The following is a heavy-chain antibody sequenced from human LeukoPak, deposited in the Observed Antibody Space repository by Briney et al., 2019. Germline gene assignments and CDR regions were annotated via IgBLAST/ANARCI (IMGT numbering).Heavy chain of an antibody. CDR1: GFTFSSYW. CDR2: INSDGSCT. J-gene: IGHJ5*02. CDR3: ARDLYSSSWYVSFWFDP. D-gene: IGHD6-13*01. V-gene: IGHV3-74*01. Sequence: GGSLRLSCAASGFTFSSYWMHWVRQAPGKGLVWVSRINSDGSCTSYADSVKGRFTISRDNAKNALYLQMNSLRAEDTAVYYCARDLYSSSWYVSFWFDPWGQGTLVTVSS.